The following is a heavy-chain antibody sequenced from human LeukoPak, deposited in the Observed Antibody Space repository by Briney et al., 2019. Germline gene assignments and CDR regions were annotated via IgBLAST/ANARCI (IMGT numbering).Heavy chain of an antibody. D-gene: IGHD2-2*02. CDR1: GGSFSGYY. CDR3: ARGRCSSTSCYTWNWFDP. V-gene: IGHV4-34*01. Sequence: SETLSLTCAVYGGSFSGYYWSWIRQPPGKGLEWIGEINHSGSTNYNPSLKSRVTISVDTSKNQFSLKLSSVTAADTAVYYCARGRCSSTSCYTWNWFDPWGQGTLVTVSS. J-gene: IGHJ5*02. CDR2: INHSGST.